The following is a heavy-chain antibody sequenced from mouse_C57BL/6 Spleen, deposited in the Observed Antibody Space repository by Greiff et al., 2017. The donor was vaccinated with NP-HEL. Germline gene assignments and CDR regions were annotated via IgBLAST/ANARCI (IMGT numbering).Heavy chain of an antibody. J-gene: IGHJ3*01. D-gene: IGHD2-1*01. CDR3: ARSGCNIAY. CDR2: INPGSGGT. V-gene: IGHV1-54*01. CDR1: GYAFTNYL. Sequence: QVQLQQSGAELVRPGTSVKVSCKASGYAFTNYLIEWVKQRPGQGLEWIGVINPGSGGTNYNEKFKGKATLTADKSSSTAYMQLSSLTSEDSAVYFCARSGCNIAYWGQGTLVTVSA.